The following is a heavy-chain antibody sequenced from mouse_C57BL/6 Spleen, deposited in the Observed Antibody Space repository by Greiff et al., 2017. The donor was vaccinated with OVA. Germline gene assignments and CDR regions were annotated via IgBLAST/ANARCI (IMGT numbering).Heavy chain of an antibody. J-gene: IGHJ4*01. V-gene: IGHV1-72*01. CDR3: AREYGYDGERMDY. CDR1: GYTFTGYW. CDR2: IDPNSGGT. Sequence: QVQLQQPGAELVKPGASVKLSCKASGYTFTGYWMHWVKQRPGRGLAWIGRIDPNSGGTKYDEKFQSKATLTVDKPSNTAYMQLSSLTSEDTAVDYCAREYGYDGERMDYWGQGTSVTVSS. D-gene: IGHD2-2*01.